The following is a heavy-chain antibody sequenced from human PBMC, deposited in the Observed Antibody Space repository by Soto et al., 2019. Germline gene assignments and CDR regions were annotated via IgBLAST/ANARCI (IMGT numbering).Heavy chain of an antibody. J-gene: IGHJ4*02. CDR1: GFTFSSFA. CDR2: ISGNSDTT. D-gene: IGHD2-8*01. V-gene: IGHV3-23*01. CDR3: AIKKFYNARKGFDY. Sequence: GSLRLSCAASGFTFSSFAMSWVRQAPGKGLEWVAAISGNSDTTYYADSVKGQFTISRDSSKNTLYLQMNSLRAEDTALYYCAIKKFYNARKGFDYWGQGPLVTVPS.